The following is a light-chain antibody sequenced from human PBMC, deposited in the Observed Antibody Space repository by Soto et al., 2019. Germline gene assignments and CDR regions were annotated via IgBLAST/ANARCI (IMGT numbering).Light chain of an antibody. J-gene: IGLJ1*01. CDR1: SGDIGSYNR. CDR3: SSYTNINTRACV. CDR2: EDT. V-gene: IGLV2-14*01. Sequence: QSVLTQPASVSGSPGQSITISCTGTSGDIGSYNRVSWYQQHPGKAPKLIIYEDTDRPSGVSNRFSGSKSGNTASLTISGLQAEDEAEYYCSSYTNINTRACVFGTGTKLTVL.